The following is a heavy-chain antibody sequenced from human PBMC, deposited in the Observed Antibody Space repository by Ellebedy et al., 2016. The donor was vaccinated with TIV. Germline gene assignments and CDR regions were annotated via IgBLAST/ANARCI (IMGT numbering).Heavy chain of an antibody. V-gene: IGHV1-8*01. D-gene: IGHD1-1*01. Sequence: ASVKVSXKASRYTFTSYDINWVRQATGQGLEWMGWMNPNSGNTGYAQKFQGRVTMTRNTSISTAYMELSSLRSEDTAVYYCARDPAGGTTAFDPWGQGTLVTVSS. CDR3: ARDPAGGTTAFDP. CDR2: MNPNSGNT. J-gene: IGHJ5*02. CDR1: RYTFTSYD.